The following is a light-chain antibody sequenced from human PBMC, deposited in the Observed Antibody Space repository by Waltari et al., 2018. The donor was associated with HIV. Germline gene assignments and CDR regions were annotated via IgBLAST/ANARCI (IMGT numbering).Light chain of an antibody. CDR1: SSDVGGYNY. CDR3: SSYAGSNNLL. Sequence: QSALTQPPSASGSPGQSVTISCTGNSSDVGGYNYVSWYQQHPGKAPKLMIYEVTKRPSGVPDRFSGSKSGNPASLTVSGLQAEDEADYYCSSYAGSNNLLFGGGTKLTVL. V-gene: IGLV2-8*01. CDR2: EVT. J-gene: IGLJ2*01.